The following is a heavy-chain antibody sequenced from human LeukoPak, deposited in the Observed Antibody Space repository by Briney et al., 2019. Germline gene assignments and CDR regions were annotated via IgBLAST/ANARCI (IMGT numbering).Heavy chain of an antibody. CDR2: INPNSGGT. D-gene: IGHD3-22*01. J-gene: IGHJ5*02. V-gene: IGHV1-2*02. CDR1: GYTFTGYY. CDR3: AGSSGYLYWFDP. Sequence: ASVKVSCKASGYTFTGYYMHWVRQAPGQGLEWMGWINPNSGGTTYAQKFQGRVTMTRDTSISTAYMELSRLRSDDTAVYYCAGSSGYLYWFDPWGQGTLVTVSS.